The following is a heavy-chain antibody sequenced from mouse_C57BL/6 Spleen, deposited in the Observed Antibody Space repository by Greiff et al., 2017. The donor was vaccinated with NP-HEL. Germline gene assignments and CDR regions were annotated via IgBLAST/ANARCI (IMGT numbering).Heavy chain of an antibody. D-gene: IGHD1-1*01. CDR2: IDPETGGT. CDR3: TRGTVGYFDY. CDR1: GYTFTDYE. V-gene: IGHV1-15*01. J-gene: IGHJ2*01. Sequence: VQLQQSGAELVRPGASVTLSCKASGYTFTDYEMHWVKQTPVHGLEWIGAIDPETGGTAYNQKFKGKAILTADKSSSTAYMELRSLTSEDSAVYYCTRGTVGYFDYWGQGTTLTVSS.